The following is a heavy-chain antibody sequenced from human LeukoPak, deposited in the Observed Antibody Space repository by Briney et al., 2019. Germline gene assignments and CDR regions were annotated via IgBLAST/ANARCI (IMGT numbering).Heavy chain of an antibody. CDR3: ARGPGYYYDSSGYFYVGRFDY. J-gene: IGHJ4*02. CDR1: GGSISSGSYY. Sequence: SETLSLTCTVSGGSISSGSYYWSWIRRPAGKGLEWIGRISTSGSTNYNPSLKSRATISVDTSKNQFSLKLSSVTAADTAVYYCARGPGYYYDSSGYFYVGRFDYWGQGTLVTVSS. V-gene: IGHV4-61*02. CDR2: ISTSGST. D-gene: IGHD3-22*01.